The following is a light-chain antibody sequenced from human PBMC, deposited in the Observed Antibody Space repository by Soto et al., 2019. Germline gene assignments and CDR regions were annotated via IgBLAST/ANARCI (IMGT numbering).Light chain of an antibody. Sequence: EIVMTQSPATLSVSPGERVTLSCRASQSVSGHLAWYQQKPGQAPKLIISGASTRATGIPARFSGNGSGTEFTLTISSLQSEDFAVYCQQYNTWPAEITFGQGTRLEIK. CDR3: QQYNTWPAEIT. V-gene: IGKV3-15*01. J-gene: IGKJ5*01. CDR1: QSVSGH. CDR2: GAS.